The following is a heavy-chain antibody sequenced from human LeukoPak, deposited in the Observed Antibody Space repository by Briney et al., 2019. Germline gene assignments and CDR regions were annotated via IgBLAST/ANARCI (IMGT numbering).Heavy chain of an antibody. D-gene: IGHD2-2*01. CDR2: IFSSFVPSAAGT. J-gene: IGHJ5*02. Sequence: GGSLRLSCEVSGFSFRSYALSWVRQTPGEGLEWVSTIFSSFVPSAAGTFYADSVKGRFTVSSDDSKNTLFLQMNSLRAEDTAVYYCVKGASNIYCRGANCFTDRWGRGTLVTVSS. V-gene: IGHV3-23*01. CDR3: VKGASNIYCRGANCFTDR. CDR1: GFSFRSYA.